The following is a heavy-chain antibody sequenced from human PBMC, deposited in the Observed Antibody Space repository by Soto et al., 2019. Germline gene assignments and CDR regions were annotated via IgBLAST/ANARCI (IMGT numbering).Heavy chain of an antibody. D-gene: IGHD3-22*01. J-gene: IGHJ3*02. CDR2: IWFDGSTK. Sequence: PGGSLRLSCAASGFTFSSHGMHSARQAPGKGLAWVAVIWFDGSTKYYAESVKGRFTISRDNSRNMLYLQMNSLRAEDTAVYFCARAYYYDSGAYQNAFDIWGQGTMVTVSS. V-gene: IGHV3-33*01. CDR1: GFTFSSHG. CDR3: ARAYYYDSGAYQNAFDI.